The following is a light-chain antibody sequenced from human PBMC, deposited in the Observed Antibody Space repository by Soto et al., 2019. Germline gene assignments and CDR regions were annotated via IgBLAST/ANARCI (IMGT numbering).Light chain of an antibody. Sequence: QSVLTQPPSASGTPGQRVTISCSGSTSNIGSNPVDWYQQFPGTAPKLLIYTTNQRPSGVPDRFSCSKSGTSASLAISGLQSEDEADYYCAAWDDSLNGLVFGGGTQLTVL. V-gene: IGLV1-44*01. J-gene: IGLJ7*01. CDR3: AAWDDSLNGLV. CDR1: TSNIGSNP. CDR2: TTN.